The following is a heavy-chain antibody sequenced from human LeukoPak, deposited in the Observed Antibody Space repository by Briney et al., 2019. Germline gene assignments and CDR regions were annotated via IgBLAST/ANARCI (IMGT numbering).Heavy chain of an antibody. V-gene: IGHV3-23*01. D-gene: IGHD6-19*01. Sequence: GGSLRLSCAASGFTLSNYAMSWVRQTPGKGLEWVSGISGSGGSTHYADSAKGRFTISRDNSKNTLYLQMNSLRAEDTAVYYCARDSVAGGDYWGQGTLVTVSS. J-gene: IGHJ4*02. CDR2: ISGSGGST. CDR1: GFTLSNYA. CDR3: ARDSVAGGDY.